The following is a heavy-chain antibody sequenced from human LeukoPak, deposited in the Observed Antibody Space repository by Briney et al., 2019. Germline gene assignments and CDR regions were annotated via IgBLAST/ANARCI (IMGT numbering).Heavy chain of an antibody. D-gene: IGHD2-15*01. J-gene: IGHJ4*02. CDR3: ATDLVVAATGLDY. Sequence: SVKVSCKASGGTFSSYAISWVRQAPGHGLEWMGRIIPIFGTANYAQKFQGRVTITTDESTSTAYMELSSLRSEDTAVYYCATDLVVAATGLDYWGQGTLVTVSS. V-gene: IGHV1-69*05. CDR1: GGTFSSYA. CDR2: IIPIFGTA.